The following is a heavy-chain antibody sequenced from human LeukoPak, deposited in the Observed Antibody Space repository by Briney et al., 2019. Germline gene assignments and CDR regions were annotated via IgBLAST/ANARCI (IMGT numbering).Heavy chain of an antibody. CDR2: IYYSGST. CDR1: GGSISSSSYY. CDR3: ARRDYSSDLDY. D-gene: IGHD6-19*01. V-gene: IGHV4-39*07. J-gene: IGHJ4*02. Sequence: SETLSLTCTVSGGSISSSSYYWGWIRQPPGKGLEWIGSIYYSGSTYYNPSLKSRVTISVDTSKNQFSLKLSSVTAADTAVYYCARRDYSSDLDYWGQGTLVTVSS.